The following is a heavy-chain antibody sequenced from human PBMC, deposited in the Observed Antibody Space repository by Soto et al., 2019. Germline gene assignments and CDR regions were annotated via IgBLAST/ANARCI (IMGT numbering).Heavy chain of an antibody. CDR2: IYYSGST. V-gene: IGHV4-39*01. D-gene: IGHD3-10*01. J-gene: IGHJ6*02. Sequence: SETLSLTCTVSGGSISSSSYYWGWIRRPPGKGLEWIGSIYYSGSTYYNPSLKSRVTISVDMSKNQFSLKLSSVTAADTAVYYCARNYGSGSYIMGYYYGMDVWGQGTTVTVSS. CDR3: ARNYGSGSYIMGYYYGMDV. CDR1: GGSISSSSYY.